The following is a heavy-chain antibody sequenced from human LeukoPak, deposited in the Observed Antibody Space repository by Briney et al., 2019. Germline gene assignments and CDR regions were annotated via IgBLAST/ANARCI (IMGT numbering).Heavy chain of an antibody. V-gene: IGHV4-59*01. CDR2: IYYSGST. Sequence: PSETLSLTCTVSGGSISSYYWSWLRQPPGKGLEWIGYIYYSGSTNYNPSLKSRVTISVDTSKNQFSLKLSSVTAADTAVYYCARDKRREYSSSSRYYYYGMDVWGQGTTVTVSS. J-gene: IGHJ6*02. CDR1: GGSISSYY. CDR3: ARDKRREYSSSSRYYYYGMDV. D-gene: IGHD6-6*01.